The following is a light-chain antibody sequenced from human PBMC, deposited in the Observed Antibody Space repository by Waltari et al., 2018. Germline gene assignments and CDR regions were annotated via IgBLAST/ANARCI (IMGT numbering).Light chain of an antibody. V-gene: IGLV2-8*01. CDR1: ITHFEGYDP. CDR2: EVT. CDR3: SSYAGCSSLM. J-gene: IGLJ3*02. Sequence: QSALTQPPSASGSLVQSITISCTGIITHFEGYDPGFWYQQHPGKDPKLLIYEVTKRPSGVPDRFSGSKSDNTASLAVSGLQAEDEADYYCSSYAGCSSLMFGGGTKLTVL.